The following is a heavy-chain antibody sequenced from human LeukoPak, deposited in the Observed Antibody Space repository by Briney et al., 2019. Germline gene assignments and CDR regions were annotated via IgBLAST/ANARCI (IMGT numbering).Heavy chain of an antibody. Sequence: GGSLRLSCAASGFTFTTYSMNWVRQAPGKGLEWVSGINWNGGSTGYADSVKGRFTISRDNAKNSLYLQMNSLRAEDTALYHCAREVVDSSSWYGLYYYYYMDVWGKGTTVTVSS. J-gene: IGHJ6*03. D-gene: IGHD6-13*01. CDR3: AREVVDSSSWYGLYYYYYMDV. CDR2: INWNGGST. V-gene: IGHV3-20*01. CDR1: GFTFTTYS.